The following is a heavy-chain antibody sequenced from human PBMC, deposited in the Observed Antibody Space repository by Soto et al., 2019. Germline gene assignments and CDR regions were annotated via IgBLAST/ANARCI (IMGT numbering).Heavy chain of an antibody. CDR3: ARYNAASGTYYFDF. Sequence: SEPLSLTCAVSGASVSSTYWWSWVRQPPGKGPEWIGEINHRGSANYNPSLKSRVTISVDISKSQFSLRLTSVTAADTAVYYCARYNAASGTYYFDFWGQGALVTVSS. V-gene: IGHV4-4*02. J-gene: IGHJ4*02. D-gene: IGHD6-13*01. CDR2: INHRGSA. CDR1: GASVSSTYW.